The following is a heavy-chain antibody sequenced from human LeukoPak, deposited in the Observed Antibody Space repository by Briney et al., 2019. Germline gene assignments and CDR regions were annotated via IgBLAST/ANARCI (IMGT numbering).Heavy chain of an antibody. J-gene: IGHJ5*02. CDR3: ARSTYYSGSGNYYPQFWFDP. D-gene: IGHD3-10*01. Sequence: SETLSLTCTVSGDSISSGDYYWSWLRQPAGKGLEWIGRVFSSGSTNYNPSLMSRVTISLDAPYNRFSLMLTSVTAADTAVYYCARSTYYSGSGNYYPQFWFDPWGQGTLVTVSS. CDR2: VFSSGST. V-gene: IGHV4-61*02. CDR1: GDSISSGDYY.